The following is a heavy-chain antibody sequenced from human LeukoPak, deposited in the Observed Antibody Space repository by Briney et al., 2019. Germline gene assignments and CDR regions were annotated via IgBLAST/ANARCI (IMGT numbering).Heavy chain of an antibody. J-gene: IGHJ4*02. D-gene: IGHD6-13*01. CDR2: ISGSGST. CDR3: ATTGYSSRNY. CDR1: GFTFSSFA. Sequence: PGGSLRLSCAASGFTFSSFAMGWVRQAPGKGLEWVSAISGSGSTYYADSVKGRFTISRDNSKNTLYLRVNSLRAEDTAVYYCATTGYSSRNYWGQGTLVTVSS. V-gene: IGHV3-23*01.